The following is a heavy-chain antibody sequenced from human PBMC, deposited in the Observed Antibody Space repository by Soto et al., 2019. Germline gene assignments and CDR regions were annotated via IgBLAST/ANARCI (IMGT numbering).Heavy chain of an antibody. CDR1: GGSISSGGYY. CDR2: IYRSGNA. CDR3: AIKNDFSGGASYSSGLDV. D-gene: IGHD3-3*01. J-gene: IGHJ6*02. V-gene: IGHV4-31*03. Sequence: KPSETLSLTCTVSGGSISSGGYYWSWIRQHPGKRLEWVGYIYRSGNAYYNPSLKSRVAISVDTSKNQFSLKVSSVTVADRAVYYCAIKNDFSGGASYSSGLDVSGQGTSLTVCS.